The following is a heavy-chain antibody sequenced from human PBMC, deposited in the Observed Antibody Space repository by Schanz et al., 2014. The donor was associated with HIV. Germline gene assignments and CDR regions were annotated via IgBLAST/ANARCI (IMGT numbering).Heavy chain of an antibody. Sequence: QVQLVESGGGVVQPGRSLRLSCAASGFTFSNYGMHWVRQAPGKGLEWVTFISSDGSFQYYADSVKGRFTISRDNSKNRLYLQMNSLKTEDTAVYYCARVHYYASGSYYTESGAFDIWGQGTMVTVSS. J-gene: IGHJ3*02. V-gene: IGHV3-30*13. CDR1: GFTFSNYG. CDR3: ARVHYYASGSYYTESGAFDI. CDR2: ISSDGSFQ. D-gene: IGHD3-10*01.